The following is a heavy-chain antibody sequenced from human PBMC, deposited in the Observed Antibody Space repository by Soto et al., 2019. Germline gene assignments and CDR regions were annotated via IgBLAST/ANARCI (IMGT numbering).Heavy chain of an antibody. Sequence: HPGGSLRLSCAASGFTFSSYAMSWVRQAPGKGLEWVSAISGSGGSTYYADSVKGRFTISRDNSKNTLYLQMNSLRAEDTAVYYCAKVGYVVPAAKIDNWGQGTLVTVSS. V-gene: IGHV3-23*01. J-gene: IGHJ4*02. D-gene: IGHD2-2*01. CDR2: ISGSGGST. CDR3: AKVGYVVPAAKIDN. CDR1: GFTFSSYA.